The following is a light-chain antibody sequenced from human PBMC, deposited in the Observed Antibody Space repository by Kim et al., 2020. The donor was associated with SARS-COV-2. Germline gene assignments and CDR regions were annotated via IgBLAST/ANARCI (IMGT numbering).Light chain of an antibody. CDR1: QDIGND. CDR2: GAS. J-gene: IGKJ5*01. V-gene: IGKV1-17*01. CDR3: LQHRTYPIT. Sequence: ASVGHRCTITCRASQDIGNDLGWYQQSPGRAPKRLIYGASNLQSGVPSRFSGSGSETEFTLTINSLQPEDFATYFCLQHRTYPITFGQGTRLEIK.